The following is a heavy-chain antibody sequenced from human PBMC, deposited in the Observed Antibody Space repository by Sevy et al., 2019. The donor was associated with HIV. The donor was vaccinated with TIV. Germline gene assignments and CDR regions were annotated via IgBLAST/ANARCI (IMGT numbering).Heavy chain of an antibody. Sequence: GGSLRLSCSASGFTFSSYAMSWVRQAPGKGLEWVSAISGSGGSTYYADSVKGRFTISRDNSKNTLYLQMNSLRAEDTAVYYCAKEGEAYYYYYYMDVWGKGTTVTVSS. CDR3: AKEGEAYYYYYYMDV. J-gene: IGHJ6*03. V-gene: IGHV3-23*01. CDR1: GFTFSSYA. CDR2: ISGSGGST. D-gene: IGHD3-10*01.